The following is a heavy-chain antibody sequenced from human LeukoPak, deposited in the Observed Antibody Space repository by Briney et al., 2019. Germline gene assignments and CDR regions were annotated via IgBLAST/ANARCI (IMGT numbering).Heavy chain of an antibody. J-gene: IGHJ6*03. D-gene: IGHD1-14*01. Sequence: GGSLRLSCAASGFTFSSYAMHWVRQAPGKGLEWVAVISYDGSNKYYADSVKGRFTISRDNSKNTLCLQMNSLRAEDTAVYYCARDRKPEKYYYMDVWGKGTTVTVSS. CDR3: ARDRKPEKYYYMDV. V-gene: IGHV3-30-3*01. CDR1: GFTFSSYA. CDR2: ISYDGSNK.